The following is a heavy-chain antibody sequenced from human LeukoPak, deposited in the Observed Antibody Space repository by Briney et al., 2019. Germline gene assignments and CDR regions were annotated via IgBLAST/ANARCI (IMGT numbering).Heavy chain of an antibody. D-gene: IGHD3-22*01. CDR1: GITLSNYG. V-gene: IGHV3-23*01. CDR2: IGGSGGRT. Sequence: GGSLRLSCAVSGITLSNYGMSWVRLAPGKGLEWVAGIGGSGGRTNYADSVKGRFTISRDNPKNTLYLQMNSLRAEDTAVYFCAKRGVVIRVILVGFHKEAYYFDSWGQGALVIVSS. J-gene: IGHJ4*02. CDR3: AKRGVVIRVILVGFHKEAYYFDS.